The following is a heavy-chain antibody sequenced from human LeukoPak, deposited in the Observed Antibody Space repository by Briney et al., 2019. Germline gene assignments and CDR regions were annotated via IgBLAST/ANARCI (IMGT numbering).Heavy chain of an antibody. Sequence: SQTLSLTCVISGDSVSSNTVAWSWIRQSPSRGLEWLGRTFYRSKWYDDYAPSLKSRITISPDTSKNQFSLQLNSVTPADTAVYYCTREKGDGFKVYGMDVWGQGTTVIVSS. CDR1: GDSVSSNTVA. V-gene: IGHV6-1*01. CDR3: TREKGDGFKVYGMDV. J-gene: IGHJ6*02. D-gene: IGHD5-24*01. CDR2: TFYRSKWYD.